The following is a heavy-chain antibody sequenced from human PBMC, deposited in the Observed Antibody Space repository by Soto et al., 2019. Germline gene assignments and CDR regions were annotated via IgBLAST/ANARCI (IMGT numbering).Heavy chain of an antibody. J-gene: IGHJ6*02. Sequence: ASETLSLTCTVSGDSISSADYYWSWIRQTPGKGLEWIGHIFYSGTTYYNPSLKSRLTISVDTSKNHFSLRLTSVTAADTAVYYCARDLWVEPELYYYGMDVWGQGATVTVSS. CDR1: GDSISSADYY. CDR2: IFYSGTT. D-gene: IGHD1-1*01. V-gene: IGHV4-30-4*01. CDR3: ARDLWVEPELYYYGMDV.